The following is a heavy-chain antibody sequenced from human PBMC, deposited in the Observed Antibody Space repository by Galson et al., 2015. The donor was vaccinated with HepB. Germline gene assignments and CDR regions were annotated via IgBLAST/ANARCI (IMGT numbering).Heavy chain of an antibody. CDR3: AREYDYVWGSSPSGNYYYAMDG. CDR1: GYNFNVYY. V-gene: IGHV1-2*06. CDR2: IDPDSGGT. Sequence: SVKVSCKASGYNFNVYYIHWVRQAPGQGLEWLGRIDPDSGGTDYAQKFQGRVTMTSDTSISTAYMELSRLRSDDTAFYYCAREYDYVWGSSPSGNYYYAMDGWGQGTTVIVSS. J-gene: IGHJ6*02. D-gene: IGHD3-16*01.